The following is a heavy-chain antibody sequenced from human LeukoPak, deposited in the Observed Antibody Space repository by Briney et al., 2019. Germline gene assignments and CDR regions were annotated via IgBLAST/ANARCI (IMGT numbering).Heavy chain of an antibody. Sequence: ASVKVSCKASGYTFTSYGINWVRQAPGQGLEWMGIINSSGGSTNYAQKFQGRVTMTRDTSTSTVYMELSSLRSEDTAVYYCARFAVHRRLTVAGQFGLDYWGQGTLVTVSS. CDR1: GYTFTSYG. CDR2: INSSGGST. D-gene: IGHD6-19*01. V-gene: IGHV1-46*01. CDR3: ARFAVHRRLTVAGQFGLDY. J-gene: IGHJ4*02.